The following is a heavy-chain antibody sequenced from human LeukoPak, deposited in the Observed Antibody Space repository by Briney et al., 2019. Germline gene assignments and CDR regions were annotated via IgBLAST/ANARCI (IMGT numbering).Heavy chain of an antibody. CDR3: ARQKWEQQGRDYYFNGLDV. Sequence: GSLRLSCAASGFTFSRDSMNWVRQSPVKGLEWIGEIYLYGTTNYNPSFTSRVTMSVDRSRNQFSLKLTSVTAADTAVYYCARQKWEQQGRDYYFNGLDVWGPGTTVIVSS. CDR1: GFTFSRDSM. CDR2: IYLYGTT. D-gene: IGHD1/OR15-1a*01. J-gene: IGHJ6*02. V-gene: IGHV4-4*02.